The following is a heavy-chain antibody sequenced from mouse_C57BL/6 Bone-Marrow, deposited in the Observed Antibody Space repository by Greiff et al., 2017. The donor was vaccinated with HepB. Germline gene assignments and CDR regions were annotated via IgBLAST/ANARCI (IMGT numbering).Heavy chain of an antibody. CDR2: IDPETGGT. D-gene: IGHD2-3*01. CDR1: GYTFTDYE. CDR3: TRGGYDLFDY. Sequence: QVQLQQSGAELVRPGASVTLSCKASGYTFTDYEMHWVKQTPVHGLEWIGAIDPETGGTAYNQKFKGKAILTADKSSSTAYMELRSPTSEDSAVYYCTRGGYDLFDYWGQGTTLTVSS. V-gene: IGHV1-15*01. J-gene: IGHJ2*01.